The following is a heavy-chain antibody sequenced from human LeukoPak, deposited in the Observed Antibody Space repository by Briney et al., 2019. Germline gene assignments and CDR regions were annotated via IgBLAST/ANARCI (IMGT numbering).Heavy chain of an antibody. CDR1: GGSISSYY. CDR2: SYTSGST. Sequence: PSETLSLTCPVSGGSISSYYWSWIRQPAGKGLEWIGRSYTSGSTNYNPSLKSRVTMSVDTSKNQFSLKLSSVTAADTAVYYCARGRGPNYYYYYMDVWGKGTTVTVSS. J-gene: IGHJ6*03. D-gene: IGHD3-10*01. V-gene: IGHV4-4*07. CDR3: ARGRGPNYYYYYMDV.